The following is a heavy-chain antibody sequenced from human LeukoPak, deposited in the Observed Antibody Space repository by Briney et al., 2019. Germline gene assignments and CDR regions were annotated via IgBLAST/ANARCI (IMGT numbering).Heavy chain of an antibody. V-gene: IGHV3-72*01. D-gene: IGHD5/OR15-5a*01. J-gene: IGHJ4*02. CDR1: GFTFSDHY. CDR3: TTSVYDYRFFGN. CDR2: IRNKANSYST. Sequence: GGSLRLSCVASGFTFSDHYMDWVRQAPGKGPEWVGRIRNKANSYSTEYAASVKGRFTISGDDSKNSLYLQMNNLKTEDTAVYFCTTSVYDYRFFGNWGQGTLVTVSS.